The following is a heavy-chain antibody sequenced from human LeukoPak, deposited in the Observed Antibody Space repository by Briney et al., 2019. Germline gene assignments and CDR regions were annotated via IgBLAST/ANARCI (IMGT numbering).Heavy chain of an antibody. D-gene: IGHD3-10*01. J-gene: IGHJ4*02. Sequence: GGSLRLSCAASGFTFSDYYMSWVRQAPGKGLEWVGRTRNKANSYTTEYAASVKGRFTISRDDSKNSLYLQMNSLKTEDTAVYYCASLAGSYYTRNDYWGQGTLVTVSS. CDR2: TRNKANSYTT. CDR3: ASLAGSYYTRNDY. V-gene: IGHV3-72*01. CDR1: GFTFSDYY.